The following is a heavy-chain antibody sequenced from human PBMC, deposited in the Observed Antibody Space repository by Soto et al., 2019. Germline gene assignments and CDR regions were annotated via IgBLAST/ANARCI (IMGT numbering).Heavy chain of an antibody. Sequence: TLSLTCVVSGGSISRGDFSWTWIRQPPGKGLEWVGYIYRSGSTYYNPSLKSPVSISLDKSKNQFSLNLTSVTAADTAVYDGARGKTNYSFDGWGQG. CDR3: ARGKTNYSFDG. J-gene: IGHJ4*02. CDR1: GGSISRGDFS. CDR2: IYRSGST. D-gene: IGHD3-9*01. V-gene: IGHV4-30-2*01.